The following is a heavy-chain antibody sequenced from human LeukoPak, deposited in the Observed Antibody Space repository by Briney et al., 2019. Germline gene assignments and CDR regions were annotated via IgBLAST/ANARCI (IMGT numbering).Heavy chain of an antibody. J-gene: IGHJ4*02. CDR1: GYTFTSYY. V-gene: IGHV1-46*01. CDR2: INPSGGST. CDR3: ARSREGPAIAAAARSDLDY. Sequence: ASVKVSCKASGYTFTSYYMHWVRQAPGQGLEWMGIINPSGGSTSYAQKFQGRVTMTRDMSTSTVYMELSSLRSEDTAVYYCARSREGPAIAAAARSDLDYWGQGTLVTVSS. D-gene: IGHD6-13*01.